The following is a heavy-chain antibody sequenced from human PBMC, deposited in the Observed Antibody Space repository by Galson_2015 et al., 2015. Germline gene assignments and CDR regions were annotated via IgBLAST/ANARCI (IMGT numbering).Heavy chain of an antibody. CDR2: INAGNGNT. V-gene: IGHV1-3*01. CDR1: GYTFTSYA. J-gene: IGHJ2*01. D-gene: IGHD1-26*01. Sequence: QSGAEVKKPGESLTVSCTASGYTFTSYAMHWVRQAPGQRLEWMGWINAGNGNTKYSQKFQGRVTITRDTSASTAYMELSSLRSEDTAVYYCARDMLGWDYFDLWGRGTLVTVSS. CDR3: ARDMLGWDYFDL.